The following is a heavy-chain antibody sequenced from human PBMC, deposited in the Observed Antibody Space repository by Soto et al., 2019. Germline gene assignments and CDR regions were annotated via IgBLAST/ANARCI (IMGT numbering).Heavy chain of an antibody. CDR2: ISAYNGNT. D-gene: IGHD3-22*01. Sequence: SVEVSFRASWYTFTRYGISWVRQATGQWLEWMGWISAYNGNTNYAQKLQGRVTMTTDTSTSTAYMELRSLRSDDTAVYYCARSLITMIVVVPDAFDIWGQGTMVTVSS. J-gene: IGHJ3*02. CDR3: ARSLITMIVVVPDAFDI. CDR1: WYTFTRYG. V-gene: IGHV1-18*01.